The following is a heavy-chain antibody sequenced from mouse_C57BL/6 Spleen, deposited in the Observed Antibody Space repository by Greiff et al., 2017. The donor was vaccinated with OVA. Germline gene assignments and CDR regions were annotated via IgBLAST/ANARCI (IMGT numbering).Heavy chain of an antibody. V-gene: IGHV1-15*01. CDR3: TRGEPFAY. Sequence: VKLMESGAELVRPGASVTLSCKASGYTFTDYEMHWVKQTPVHGLEWIGAIDPETGGTAYNQKFKGKAILTADKSSSTAYMELRSLTSEDSAVYSVTRGEPFAYWGQGTLVTVSA. CDR1: GYTFTDYE. CDR2: IDPETGGT. J-gene: IGHJ3*01.